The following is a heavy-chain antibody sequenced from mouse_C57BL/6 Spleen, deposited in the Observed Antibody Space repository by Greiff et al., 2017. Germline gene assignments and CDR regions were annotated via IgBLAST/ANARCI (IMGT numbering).Heavy chain of an antibody. D-gene: IGHD1-1*01. CDR1: GYTFTEYT. CDR3: ARHEDDYYGSSYRYFDV. CDR2: FYPGSGSI. J-gene: IGHJ1*03. V-gene: IGHV1-62-2*01. Sequence: QVQLQQSGAELVKPGASVKLSCKASGYTFTEYTIHWVKQRSGQGLEWIGWFYPGSGSIKNNEKFKDKATLTADKSSSTVYMELSRLTSEDSAVYFCARHEDDYYGSSYRYFDVWGTGTTVTVSS.